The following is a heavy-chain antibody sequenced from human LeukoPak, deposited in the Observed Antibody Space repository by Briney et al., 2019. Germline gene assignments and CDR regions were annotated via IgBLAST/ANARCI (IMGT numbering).Heavy chain of an antibody. CDR2: IRYDGSNK. J-gene: IGHJ4*02. CDR3: AKDGHDFWSGYYSEFVYFDY. Sequence: GGSLRLSCAASGFTFSSYGMHWVRQASGKGLEWVAFIRYDGSNKYYADSVKGRFTISRDNSKNTLYLQMNSLRAEDTAVYYCAKDGHDFWSGYYSEFVYFDYWGQGTLVTVSS. V-gene: IGHV3-30*02. CDR1: GFTFSSYG. D-gene: IGHD3-3*01.